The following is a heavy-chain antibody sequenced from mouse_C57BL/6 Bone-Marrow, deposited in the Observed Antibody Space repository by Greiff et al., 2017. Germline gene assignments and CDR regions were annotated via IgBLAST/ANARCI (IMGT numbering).Heavy chain of an antibody. V-gene: IGHV1-76*01. CDR2: IYPGSGNT. Sequence: QVHVKQSGAELVRPGASVKLSCKASGYTFTDYYINWVKQRHGQGLEWIARIYPGSGNTYYNEKFKGKATLTAEKSSSTAYMQLSSLTSEYSAVYCCARCGFGVTTGGGFAYWGQGTLVTVSA. CDR1: GYTFTDYY. D-gene: IGHD1-1*01. CDR3: ARCGFGVTTGGGFAY. J-gene: IGHJ3*01.